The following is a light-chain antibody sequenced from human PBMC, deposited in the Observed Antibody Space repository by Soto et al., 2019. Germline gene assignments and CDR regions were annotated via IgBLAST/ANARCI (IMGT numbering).Light chain of an antibody. V-gene: IGKV1-27*01. CDR1: QGISNY. CDR2: AAS. CDR3: QRYNSAPHT. J-gene: IGKJ1*01. Sequence: DIRMTQSQSSLSASVGDRVTITCRARQGISNYLAWYQQKPGKVPKLLIYAASTLQSGVQSRFSGSGSGTDFTLTSNGLQPEDVATYYCQRYNSAPHTFGQGTNVEIK.